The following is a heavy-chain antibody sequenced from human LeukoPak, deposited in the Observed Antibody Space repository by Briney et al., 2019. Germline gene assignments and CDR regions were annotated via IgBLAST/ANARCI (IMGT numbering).Heavy chain of an antibody. CDR1: GFTFSSYA. CDR2: ISGSGGST. V-gene: IGHV3-23*01. J-gene: IGHJ4*02. Sequence: GGSLRLSCAASGFTFSSYAMSWVRQALGKGLKGVSAISGSGGSTYYADSVKGRFTISRDNSKNTLYLQMNSLRAEDTAVYYCAMYSSSAEIDYWGQGTLVTVSS. D-gene: IGHD6-6*01. CDR3: AMYSSSAEIDY.